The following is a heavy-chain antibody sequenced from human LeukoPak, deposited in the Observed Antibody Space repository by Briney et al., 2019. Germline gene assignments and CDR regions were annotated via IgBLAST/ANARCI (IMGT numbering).Heavy chain of an antibody. CDR3: TRDIGVGYSQVGY. CDR1: GGSISSKTYN. CDR2: TYYTGST. D-gene: IGHD1-26*01. Sequence: SETLSLTCSISGGSISSKTYNWGWIRQPPGKGLEWIGSTYYTGSTHYNPSLKSRVTISVDTSKNQFSLKLSSVTAADTAVYFCTRDIGVGYSQVGYWGQGTLVTVSS. V-gene: IGHV4-39*07. J-gene: IGHJ4*02.